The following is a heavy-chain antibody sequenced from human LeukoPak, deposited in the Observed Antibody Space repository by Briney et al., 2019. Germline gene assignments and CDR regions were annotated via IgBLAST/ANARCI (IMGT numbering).Heavy chain of an antibody. CDR3: ARASYDTSGYYSGAGARADY. J-gene: IGHJ4*02. CDR1: GLTFSSYS. Sequence: PGGSLRLSCAASGLTFSSYSMNWVRQAPGKGLEWVSYISFSSSTIYYADSVKGRFTISRDNAKNSLYLQMNSLRVEDTAVYYCARASYDTSGYYSGAGARADYWGQGILVTVSS. D-gene: IGHD3-22*01. CDR2: ISFSSSTI. V-gene: IGHV3-48*01.